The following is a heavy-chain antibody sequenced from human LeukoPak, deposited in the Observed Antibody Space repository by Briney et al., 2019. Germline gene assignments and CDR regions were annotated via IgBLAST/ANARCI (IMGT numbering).Heavy chain of an antibody. V-gene: IGHV3-30*03. CDR2: ISYDGTNK. CDR1: GFTFSDYS. J-gene: IGHJ3*02. Sequence: GGSLRLSCAASGFTFSDYSMNWVRQAPGKGLEWVAFISYDGTNKYCADSVKGRFTISRDNSKNTLYLQMNSLRAEDAALYYCAREILTGYAFDIWGQGTMVTVSS. D-gene: IGHD7-27*01. CDR3: AREILTGYAFDI.